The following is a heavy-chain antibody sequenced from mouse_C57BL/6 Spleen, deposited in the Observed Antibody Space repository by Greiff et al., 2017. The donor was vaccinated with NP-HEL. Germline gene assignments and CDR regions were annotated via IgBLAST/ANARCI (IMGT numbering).Heavy chain of an antibody. V-gene: IGHV3-6*01. D-gene: IGHD1-1*01. CDR1: GYSITSGYY. CDR2: ISYDGSN. Sequence: EVKVEESGPGLVKPSQSLSLTCSVTGYSITSGYYWNWIRQFPGNKLEWLGYISYDGSNNYNPSLKNRISITRDTSKNQFFLKLNSVTTDDTATYDCAREELLRNGFFAYWGQGTLDTVSA. CDR3: AREELLRNGFFAY. J-gene: IGHJ3*01.